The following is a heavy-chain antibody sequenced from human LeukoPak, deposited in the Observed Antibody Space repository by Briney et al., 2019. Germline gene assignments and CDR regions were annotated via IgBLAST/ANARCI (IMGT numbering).Heavy chain of an antibody. J-gene: IGHJ4*02. V-gene: IGHV1-18*01. CDR1: GYTFTSYG. CDR2: ISAYNGNT. CDR3: ARGEFTVLRGALDY. Sequence: EASVKVSCKASGYTFTSYGISWVRQAPGQGLEWMGWISAYNGNTNYAQKVQDRVTMTTDTSTRTAYMELRSLRSDDTAVYYCARGEFTVLRGALDYWGQGTLVTVSS. D-gene: IGHD3-10*01.